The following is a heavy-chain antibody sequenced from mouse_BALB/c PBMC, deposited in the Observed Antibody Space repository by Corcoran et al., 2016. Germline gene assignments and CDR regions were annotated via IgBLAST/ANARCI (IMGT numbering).Heavy chain of an antibody. Sequence: EVKLLESGGGLVQPGGSLNLSCAASGFDFSRYWMSWARQAPGKGQEWIGEINPGSSTINYTPSLKDKFIISRDNAKNTLYLQMSKVRSEDTALYYCARWEGDAMDYWGQGTSVTVSS. CDR2: INPGSSTI. CDR3: ARWEGDAMDY. J-gene: IGHJ4*01. CDR1: GFDFSRYW. D-gene: IGHD4-1*01. V-gene: IGHV4-2*02.